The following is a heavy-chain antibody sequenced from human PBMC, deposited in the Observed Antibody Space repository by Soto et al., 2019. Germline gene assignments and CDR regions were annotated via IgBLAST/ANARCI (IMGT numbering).Heavy chain of an antibody. V-gene: IGHV3-30*18. CDR2: ISYDGSYK. CDR1: GFTFSSYG. D-gene: IGHD3-16*01. J-gene: IGHJ4*02. CDR3: AKGNGGFDY. Sequence: QVQLVESGGGVVQPGRSLRLSCAASGFTFSSYGMHWVRQAPGKGLEWVAVISYDGSYKYYADSVKGRFTISRDNSKNTLYLQMNSLRAEAMAGYYCAKGNGGFDYWGQGTLVTVSS.